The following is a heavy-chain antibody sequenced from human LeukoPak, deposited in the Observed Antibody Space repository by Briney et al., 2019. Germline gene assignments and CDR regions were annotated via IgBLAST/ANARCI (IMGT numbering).Heavy chain of an antibody. CDR3: ARDRSAAMEDYYYYYMDV. CDR2: IYYSGST. J-gene: IGHJ6*03. Sequence: SETLSLTCTVSGGSISSSSYYWGWIRQPQGKGLEWIGSIYYSGSTYYNPSLKSRVTISVDTSKNQFSLKLSSVTAADTAVYYCARDRSAAMEDYYYYYMDVWGKGTTVTVSS. V-gene: IGHV4-39*07. D-gene: IGHD2-2*01. CDR1: GGSISSSSYY.